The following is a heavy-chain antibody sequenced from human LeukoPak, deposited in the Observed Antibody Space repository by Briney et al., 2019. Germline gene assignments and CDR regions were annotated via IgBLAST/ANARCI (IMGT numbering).Heavy chain of an antibody. V-gene: IGHV3-21*01. D-gene: IGHD6-19*01. Sequence: GGSLRLSFAASGFTFDNYNMYWVRQAPGKGLEWVSAIHSTRNYIYYADSVKGRFTVSRDNAKNSLYLQMDSLRDEDTAVYYCSSPRDSNGWFYFDHWGQGTLVTVSS. CDR3: SSPRDSNGWFYFDH. J-gene: IGHJ4*02. CDR2: IHSTRNYI. CDR1: GFTFDNYN.